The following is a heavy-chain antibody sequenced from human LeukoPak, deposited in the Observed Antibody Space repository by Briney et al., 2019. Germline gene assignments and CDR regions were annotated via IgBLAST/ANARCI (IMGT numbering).Heavy chain of an antibody. V-gene: IGHV1-3*01. CDR2: INAGNGNT. D-gene: IGHD4-17*01. CDR3: ARAENLGDYEP. CDR1: GYTFTSYA. J-gene: IGHJ5*02. Sequence: GASVKVSCKASGYTFTSYAMHWVRQAPGQRLEWMGWINAGNGNTKYSQKFQGRVTITRDTSASTACMELSSLRSEDTAVYYCARAENLGDYEPWGQGTLVTVSS.